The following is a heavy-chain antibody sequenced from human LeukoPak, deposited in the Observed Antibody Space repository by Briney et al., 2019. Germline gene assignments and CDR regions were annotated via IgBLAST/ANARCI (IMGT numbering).Heavy chain of an antibody. J-gene: IGHJ3*02. V-gene: IGHV3-21*01. CDR2: ISSSSYI. CDR1: GFTFSSYS. D-gene: IGHD1-26*01. Sequence: GSLRLSCAASGFTFSSYSMNWVRQAPGKGLEWVSSISSSSYIYYADSVKGRFTISRDNAKNSLYLQMNSLRAEDTAVYYCARDSRYSGSYIGAFDIWGQGTMVTVSS. CDR3: ARDSRYSGSYIGAFDI.